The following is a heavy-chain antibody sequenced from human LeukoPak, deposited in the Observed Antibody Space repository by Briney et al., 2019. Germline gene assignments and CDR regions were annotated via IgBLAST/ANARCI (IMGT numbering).Heavy chain of an antibody. CDR1: GFTFTDTY. D-gene: IGHD2-15*01. J-gene: IGHJ4*02. CDR3: ARGFHCSYGSCYDTTFDL. Sequence: GGSLRLSCAVSGFTFTDTYMTWIRQAPGKGLESLSYISPSGTDISYADSVKGRFTISRDNAKNSLYLQMNSLRAEDTAVYYCARGFHCSYGSCYDTTFDLWGQGTLVTVSS. V-gene: IGHV3-11*01. CDR2: ISPSGTDI.